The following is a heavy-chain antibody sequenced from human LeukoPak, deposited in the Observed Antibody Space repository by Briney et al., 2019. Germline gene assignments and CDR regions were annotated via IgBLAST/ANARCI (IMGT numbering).Heavy chain of an antibody. CDR1: GFTFSSFA. CDR2: ISSDESNK. CDR3: ATPLDYYDRSGYHQGGD. V-gene: IGHV3-30*04. J-gene: IGHJ4*02. D-gene: IGHD3-22*01. Sequence: PGGSLRLSCAASGFTFSSFAMHWVRQAPGKGLEWVAVISSDESNKFYADSVKGRFTISRDSSKRTLYLQMNSLRPEDTAVYYCATPLDYYDRSGYHQGGDWGQGTLVTVSS.